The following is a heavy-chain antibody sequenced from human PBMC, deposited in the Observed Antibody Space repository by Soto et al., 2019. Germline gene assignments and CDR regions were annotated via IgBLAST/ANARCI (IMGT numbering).Heavy chain of an antibody. D-gene: IGHD6-19*01. Sequence: GGSLRLSCAASGFTVSSNYMSWVRQAPGKGLEWVSVIYSGGSTYYADSVKGRFTISRHNSKNTLYLQMNSLRAEDTAVYYCARGSVAGTPRIYYYYYYMDVWGKGTTVTVSS. CDR1: GFTVSSNY. V-gene: IGHV3-53*04. J-gene: IGHJ6*03. CDR2: IYSGGST. CDR3: ARGSVAGTPRIYYYYYYMDV.